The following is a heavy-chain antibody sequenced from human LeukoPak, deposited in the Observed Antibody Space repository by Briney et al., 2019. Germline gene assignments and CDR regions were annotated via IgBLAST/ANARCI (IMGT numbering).Heavy chain of an antibody. CDR1: GFTFSSYG. V-gene: IGHV3-30*02. D-gene: IGHD3-22*01. CDR3: AKDPPSFNYDSSGYYGGEDY. J-gene: IGHJ4*02. Sequence: GGSLRLSCAASGFTFSSYGMHWVRQAPGKGLEWVAFIRYDGSNKYYADSVKGRFTISRDNSKNTLYLQMNSLRAEDTAVYYCAKDPPSFNYDSSGYYGGEDYWGQGTLVTVSS. CDR2: IRYDGSNK.